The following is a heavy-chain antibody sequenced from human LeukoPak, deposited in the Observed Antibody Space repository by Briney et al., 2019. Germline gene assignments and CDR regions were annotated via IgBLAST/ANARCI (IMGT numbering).Heavy chain of an antibody. CDR2: IRYDGSNK. D-gene: IGHD2-15*01. J-gene: IGHJ6*03. CDR3: AKDQRTCSGGSCYYYYYYMDV. V-gene: IGHV3-30*02. Sequence: GGSLRLSCAASGFTFSYYGMHWVRQPPGKGLEWVAFIRYDGSNKYYADSVKGRFTISRDNSKNTLYLQMNSLRAEDTAVYYCAKDQRTCSGGSCYYYYYYMDVWGKGTTVTISS. CDR1: GFTFSYYG.